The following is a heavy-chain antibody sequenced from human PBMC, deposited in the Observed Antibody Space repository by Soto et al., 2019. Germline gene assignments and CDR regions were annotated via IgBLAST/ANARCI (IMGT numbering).Heavy chain of an antibody. D-gene: IGHD3-10*01. V-gene: IGHV4-39*01. Sequence: SETLSLTCTVSGGSISSSSYYWGWIRQPPGKGLEWIGSIYYSGSTYYNPSLKSRVTISVDTSKNQFSLKLSSVTAADTAVYYCARTKLTRKYYYGSGSYAWFDPWGQGTLVTVS. CDR2: IYYSGST. J-gene: IGHJ5*02. CDR1: GGSISSSSYY. CDR3: ARTKLTRKYYYGSGSYAWFDP.